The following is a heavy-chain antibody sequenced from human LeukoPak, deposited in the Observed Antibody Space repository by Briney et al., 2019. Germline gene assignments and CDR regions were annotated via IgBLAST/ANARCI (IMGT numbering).Heavy chain of an antibody. CDR3: ARQPSPYYYDSSGYQNCFDP. Sequence: ASVKVSCQASGYTFTSYYMHWVRQAPGQGLEWMGLINPSGGSTRYAQKFQGRVTMTRDTTTSTAYMELSTLRSEDTAVYYCARQPSPYYYDSSGYQNCFDPWGQGTLVTVSS. CDR1: GYTFTSYY. V-gene: IGHV1-46*01. J-gene: IGHJ5*02. D-gene: IGHD3-22*01. CDR2: INPSGGST.